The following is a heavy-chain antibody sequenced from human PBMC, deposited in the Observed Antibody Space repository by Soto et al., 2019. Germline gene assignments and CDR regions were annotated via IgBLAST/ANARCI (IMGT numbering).Heavy chain of an antibody. Sequence: QVHLVQSGAEVKKPGASVXXXXXXSGYIFTKSAMHWVRQAPGQRLEWMGWISGGNGNTKYSPKLQDRVTITRDTSASTAYMELSSLRSEDTALYYCARDGVAAGNINFDYWGQGTLVTVSS. D-gene: IGHD6-25*01. CDR2: ISGGNGNT. V-gene: IGHV1-3*01. CDR1: GYIFTKSA. J-gene: IGHJ4*02. CDR3: ARDGVAAGNINFDY.